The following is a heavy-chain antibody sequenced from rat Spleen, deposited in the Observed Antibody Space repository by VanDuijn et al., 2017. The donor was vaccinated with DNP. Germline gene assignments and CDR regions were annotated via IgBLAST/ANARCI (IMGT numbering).Heavy chain of an antibody. CDR1: GFTFSYSD. CDR3: VRPDYYDGSYPHY. J-gene: IGHJ2*01. D-gene: IGHD1-12*02. Sequence: EVQLVESGGGLVQPGRSLKLSCAASGFTFSYSDLAWVRQAPTGGLEWVASIDSSGGTTYYRDSVKGRFTVSRDDAKSTLYLQMDSLRSEETATYYCVRPDYYDGSYPHYWGQGVMVTVSS. V-gene: IGHV5S23*01. CDR2: IDSSGGTT.